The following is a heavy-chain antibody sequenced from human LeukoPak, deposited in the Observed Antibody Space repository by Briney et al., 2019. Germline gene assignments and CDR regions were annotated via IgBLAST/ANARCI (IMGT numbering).Heavy chain of an antibody. J-gene: IGHJ6*02. CDR2: IYYSGST. CDR1: GGSISSGGYY. V-gene: IGHV4-31*03. Sequence: SETLSLTCTVSGGSISSGGYYWSWIRQHPGKGLEWIGYIYYSGSTYSSPSLKSRVTISVDTSKTQFSLKLSSVTAADTAVYYCVRFRCCSSTSCINYGMDVWGQGTTVNVSS. CDR3: VRFRCCSSTSCINYGMDV. D-gene: IGHD2-2*01.